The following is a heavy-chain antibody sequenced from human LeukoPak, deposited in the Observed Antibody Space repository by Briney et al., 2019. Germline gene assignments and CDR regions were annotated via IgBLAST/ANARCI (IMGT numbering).Heavy chain of an antibody. D-gene: IGHD1-26*01. V-gene: IGHV4-61*02. CDR1: GGSISSGSYY. CDR2: IYTSGST. J-gene: IGHJ4*02. CDR3: ASRVGATFFDY. Sequence: SPSETLSLTCTVSGGSISSGSYYWSWIRQPAGKGLEWIGRIYTSGSTNYNPSLTSRLTISVDTSKHQFSLKLSSVTAADTAVYYCASRVGATFFDYWGQGTLVTVSS.